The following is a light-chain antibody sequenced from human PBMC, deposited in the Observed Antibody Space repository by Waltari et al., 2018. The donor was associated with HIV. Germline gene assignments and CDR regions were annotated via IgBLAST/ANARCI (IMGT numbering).Light chain of an antibody. CDR3: AAWDDSLNGWV. V-gene: IGLV1-44*01. CDR2: SND. J-gene: IGLJ3*02. CDR1: SPNIRRNT. Sequence: QSVLTQPPSASGTPGQRVPISSSGSSPNIRRNTVSWYQQLPGTAPKLLIYSNDQRPSGVPDRFSGSKSGTSASLAISGLQSEDEADYYCAAWDDSLNGWVFGGGTKLTVL.